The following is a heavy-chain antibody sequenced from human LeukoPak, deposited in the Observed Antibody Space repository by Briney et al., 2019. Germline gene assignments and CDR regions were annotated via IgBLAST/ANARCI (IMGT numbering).Heavy chain of an antibody. J-gene: IGHJ4*02. Sequence: GGSLRLSCAASGLPFRSYSMNWVRQPPGKGLEWISYISSFSGTIYYADSVEGRFTISRDNAKNSLYLQMNSLRAEDTAVYYCARDSNYGDYFDYWGQGTLVTVSS. D-gene: IGHD4-17*01. CDR3: ARDSNYGDYFDY. CDR1: GLPFRSYS. CDR2: ISSFSGTI. V-gene: IGHV3-48*01.